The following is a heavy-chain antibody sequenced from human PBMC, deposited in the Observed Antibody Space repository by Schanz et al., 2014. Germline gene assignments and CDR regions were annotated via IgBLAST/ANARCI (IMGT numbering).Heavy chain of an antibody. CDR1: GFTFSSYS. D-gene: IGHD1-1*01. CDR3: ARGTDWNLHY. CDR2: IWSDGSTK. Sequence: QVQLVESGGGVVQFGRSLRLSCVASGFTFSSYSMNWVRQAPGKGPEWVAVIWSDGSTKYYADSVKGRFTISRDNSKNTLYLQMNSLRAGDTAVYYCARGTDWNLHYWGQGALXTVSS. J-gene: IGHJ4*02. V-gene: IGHV3-33*03.